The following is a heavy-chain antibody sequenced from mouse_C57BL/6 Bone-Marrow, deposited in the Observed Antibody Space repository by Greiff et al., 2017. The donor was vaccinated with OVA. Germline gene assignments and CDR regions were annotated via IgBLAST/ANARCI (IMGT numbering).Heavy chain of an antibody. Sequence: QVQLQQPGAELVKPGASVKMSCKASGYTFTSYWITWVKQRPGQGLEWIGDIYPGSGSTNYNEKFKSKATLTVDTSSSTAYMHLSSLTSEDSAVYYCARSIYYDYAWFAYWGQGTLVTVSA. V-gene: IGHV1-55*01. CDR1: GYTFTSYW. CDR2: IYPGSGST. D-gene: IGHD2-4*01. J-gene: IGHJ3*01. CDR3: ARSIYYDYAWFAY.